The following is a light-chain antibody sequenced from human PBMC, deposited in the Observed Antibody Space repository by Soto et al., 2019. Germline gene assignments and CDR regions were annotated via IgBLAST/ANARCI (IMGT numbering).Light chain of an antibody. Sequence: DIQMTQSPFSLSASVGDRVTITCRASQGISNYLAGYQQKPGKVPKLLIYAASTLQSGVPSRFSGGGSGTAFTLTISSLQPEDVATYYCQKYNSAPWTFGQGTKVEIK. J-gene: IGKJ1*01. CDR3: QKYNSAPWT. CDR1: QGISNY. CDR2: AAS. V-gene: IGKV1-27*01.